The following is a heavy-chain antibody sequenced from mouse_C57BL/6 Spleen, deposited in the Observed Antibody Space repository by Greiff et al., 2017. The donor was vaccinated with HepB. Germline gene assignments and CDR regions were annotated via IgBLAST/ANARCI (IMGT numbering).Heavy chain of an antibody. CDR3: ARLWDGYYFDY. CDR2: ISSGGSYT. J-gene: IGHJ2*01. V-gene: IGHV5-6*01. CDR1: GFTFSSYG. Sequence: EVQRVESGGDLVKPGGSLKLSCAASGFTFSSYGMSWVRQTPDKRLEWVATISSGGSYTYYPDSVKGRFTISRDNAKNTLYLQMSSLKSEDTAMYYCARLWDGYYFDYWGQGTTLTVSS. D-gene: IGHD4-1*01.